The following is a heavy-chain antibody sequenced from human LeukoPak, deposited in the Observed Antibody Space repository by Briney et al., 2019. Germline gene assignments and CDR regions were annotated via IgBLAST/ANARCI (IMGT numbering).Heavy chain of an antibody. J-gene: IGHJ6*02. V-gene: IGHV1-46*01. D-gene: IGHD4-11*01. Sequence: GASVKVSCKASGHDFTNYYVHWVRQAPGQGLEWMGTINPNPHEDITTYAQKFQDRVTMTKDPAMSTVYMELSSLTSEDTAVYYCARDPASNYAPYYYGMDVWGQGTTVTVSS. CDR2: INPNPHEDIT. CDR3: ARDPASNYAPYYYGMDV. CDR1: GHDFTNYY.